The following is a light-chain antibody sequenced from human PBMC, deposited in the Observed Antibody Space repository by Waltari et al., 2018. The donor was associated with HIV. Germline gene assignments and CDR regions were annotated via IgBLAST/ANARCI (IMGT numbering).Light chain of an antibody. CDR1: HSISTH. V-gene: IGKV3D-15*01. CDR3: QQYANWPIT. CDR2: DAS. J-gene: IGKJ5*01. Sequence: EVVMTPSPATMSVSPGARVTLSCNTSHSISTHVAWHQQRPGQAPQLLIYDASTRAPDIPTRFSGSGSGTQFSLTITDMKSDDFAVYYCQQYANWPITFGRGTRL.